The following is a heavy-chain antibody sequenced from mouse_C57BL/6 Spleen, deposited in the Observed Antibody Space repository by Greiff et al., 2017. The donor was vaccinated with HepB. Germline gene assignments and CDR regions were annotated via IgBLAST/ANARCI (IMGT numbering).Heavy chain of an antibody. CDR3: ARSLYYGYDVGAMDY. D-gene: IGHD2-2*01. J-gene: IGHJ4*01. CDR1: GYTFTSYW. Sequence: QVQLKQPGAELVKPGASVKLSCKASGYTFTSYWMHWVKQRPGQGLEWIGMIHPNSGSTNYNEKFKSKATLTVDKSSSTAYMQLSSLTSEDSAVYYCARSLYYGYDVGAMDYWGQGTSVTVSS. CDR2: IHPNSGST. V-gene: IGHV1-64*01.